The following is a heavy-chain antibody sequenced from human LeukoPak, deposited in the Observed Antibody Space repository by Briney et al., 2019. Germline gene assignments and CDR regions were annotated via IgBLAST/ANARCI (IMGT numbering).Heavy chain of an antibody. Sequence: GGSLRLSCAASGFTFSNAWMSWVRQAPGKGLEWVGRITCKTDGGTTDYAAPVKGRFTISRDDSRNTLYLQMNSLKTEDTAVYYCTTEGGDGYSDYWGQGILVTVSS. CDR2: ITCKTDGGTT. CDR3: TTEGGDGYSDY. V-gene: IGHV3-15*01. D-gene: IGHD5-24*01. J-gene: IGHJ4*02. CDR1: GFTFSNAW.